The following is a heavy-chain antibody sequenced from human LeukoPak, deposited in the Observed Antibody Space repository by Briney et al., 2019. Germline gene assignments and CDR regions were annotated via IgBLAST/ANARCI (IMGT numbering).Heavy chain of an antibody. V-gene: IGHV3-23*01. CDR2: ISGNVMTT. J-gene: IGHJ4*02. D-gene: IGHD7-27*01. Sequence: GGSLRLSCAASGFIFSTYAISWVRQAPGKGLEWVSGISGNVMTTNFADPVKGRFTISRDNPKNTLYLQMSSLRAEDTAVYYCAKDRHNWGLDYWGQGPLVTVSS. CDR1: GFIFSTYA. CDR3: AKDRHNWGLDY.